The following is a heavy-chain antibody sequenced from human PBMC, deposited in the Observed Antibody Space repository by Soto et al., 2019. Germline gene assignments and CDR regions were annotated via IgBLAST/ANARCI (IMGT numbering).Heavy chain of an antibody. V-gene: IGHV4-31*03. Sequence: PSETLSLTCTVSGGSISSGVYYWSWIRQHPGKGLEWIGYIYYSGSTYYNPSLKSRVTISVDTSKNQFSLKLSSVTAADTAVYYCARDIVVVVAATRSHAFDIWGQGTMVTVSS. CDR2: IYYSGST. J-gene: IGHJ3*02. D-gene: IGHD2-15*01. CDR1: GGSISSGVYY. CDR3: ARDIVVVVAATRSHAFDI.